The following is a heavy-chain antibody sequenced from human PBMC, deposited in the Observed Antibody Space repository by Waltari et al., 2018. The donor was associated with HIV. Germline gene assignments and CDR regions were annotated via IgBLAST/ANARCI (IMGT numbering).Heavy chain of an antibody. CDR1: GFTFTSYW. Sequence: EVQLVESGGGLVQPGGSLSLSCAASGFTFTSYWMSWVRQAPGTGLEWVANIKQDGSEKYYVDSVKGRFTISRDNAKNSLYLQMNSLRAEDTAVYYCARELYSSGWNNYYYYGMDVWGQGTTVTVSS. V-gene: IGHV3-7*01. J-gene: IGHJ6*02. CDR2: IKQDGSEK. D-gene: IGHD6-19*01. CDR3: ARELYSSGWNNYYYYGMDV.